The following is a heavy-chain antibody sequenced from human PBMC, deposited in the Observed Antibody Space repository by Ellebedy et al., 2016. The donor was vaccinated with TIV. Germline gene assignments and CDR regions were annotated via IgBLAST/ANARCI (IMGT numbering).Heavy chain of an antibody. D-gene: IGHD2-15*01. CDR3: ARDSGFYCLDF. Sequence: GESLKISXVASGFNFINSWRTWVCQAPGKGLEWVASINSDGGEIRYVDSVKGRFTFSRDNAANSVYLQVSSLRADDTAVYYCARDSGFYCLDFWGQGALVTVSS. CDR2: INSDGGEI. J-gene: IGHJ4*02. V-gene: IGHV3-7*01. CDR1: GFNFINSW.